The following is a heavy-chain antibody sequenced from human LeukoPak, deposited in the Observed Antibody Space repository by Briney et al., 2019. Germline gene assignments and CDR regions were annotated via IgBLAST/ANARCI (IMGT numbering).Heavy chain of an antibody. CDR1: GCSISSYH. V-gene: IGHV4-59*01. CDR2: IYYSGST. CDR3: ARVSTPRENAFGI. J-gene: IGHJ3*02. D-gene: IGHD2/OR15-2a*01. Sequence: SETLSLTCAVSGCSISSYHWSWIRQPPGKGLEWIGYIYYSGSTNYNPSLKRRVTFSVDTSNKQFSLKLSSVTAADTAVYYCARVSTPRENAFGIWGQGTMVTVSS.